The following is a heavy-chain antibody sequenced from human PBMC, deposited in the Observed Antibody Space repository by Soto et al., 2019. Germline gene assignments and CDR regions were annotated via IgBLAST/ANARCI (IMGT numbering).Heavy chain of an antibody. CDR3: ARVSYNWNPDDAFDI. J-gene: IGHJ3*02. CDR2: INSDGSST. CDR1: GFTFSSYW. V-gene: IGHV3-74*01. D-gene: IGHD1-20*01. Sequence: PGGSLRLSCAASGFTFSSYWMHWVRQAPGKGLVWVSRINSDGSSTSYADSVKGRFTISRDNAKNTLYLQMNSLRAEDTAVYYCARVSYNWNPDDAFDIWGQGTMVTVSS.